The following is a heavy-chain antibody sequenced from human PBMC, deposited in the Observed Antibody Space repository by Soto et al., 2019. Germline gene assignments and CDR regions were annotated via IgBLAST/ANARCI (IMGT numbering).Heavy chain of an antibody. J-gene: IGHJ6*02. CDR3: ARIKRGVMSRVSGMDV. Sequence: QVQLVQSGAEVKKPGASVKVSCKASGYTFTSYGISWVRQAPGQGLEWMGWTSAYNGNTNYALKLQGRVTMTTDTSTSTAYTEVRSLRSDDTAVYYCARIKRGVMSRVSGMDVWGQGTTVTVSS. D-gene: IGHD3-16*01. CDR1: GYTFTSYG. CDR2: TSAYNGNT. V-gene: IGHV1-18*01.